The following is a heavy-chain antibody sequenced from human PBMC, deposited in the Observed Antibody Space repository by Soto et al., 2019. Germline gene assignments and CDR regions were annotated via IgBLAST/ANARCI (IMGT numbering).Heavy chain of an antibody. D-gene: IGHD1-7*01. V-gene: IGHV3-7*01. CDR2: IKQDGSEK. CDR1: GFTFSSYW. J-gene: IGHJ6*03. Sequence: GGSLRLSCAASGFTFSSYWMSWVRQAPGKGLEWVANIKQDGSEKYYVDSVKGRFTISRDNAKNSLYLQMNSLRAEDTAVYYCARDVSGTSGAYYYYMDVWGKGTTVTVSS. CDR3: ARDVSGTSGAYYYYMDV.